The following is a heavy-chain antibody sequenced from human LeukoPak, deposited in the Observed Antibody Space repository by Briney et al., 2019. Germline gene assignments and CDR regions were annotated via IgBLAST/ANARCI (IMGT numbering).Heavy chain of an antibody. CDR3: AKGPRRITMIDR. Sequence: GGSLRLSCAASGFTFSSYAMSWVRQAPGKGLEWVSAISGSGGSTYYADSVKGRFTISRDNSKNTLYLQMNSLRAEETAVYYCAKGPRRITMIDRWGQGTLVTVSS. CDR2: ISGSGGST. D-gene: IGHD3-22*01. J-gene: IGHJ5*02. CDR1: GFTFSSYA. V-gene: IGHV3-23*01.